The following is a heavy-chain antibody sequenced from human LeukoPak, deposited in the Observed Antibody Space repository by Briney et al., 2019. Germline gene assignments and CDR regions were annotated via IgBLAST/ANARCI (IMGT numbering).Heavy chain of an antibody. CDR3: ARGRRQQLVRSGNYYYMDV. D-gene: IGHD6-13*01. CDR2: IFYSGST. CDR1: SGSISTSNYY. V-gene: IGHV4-39*07. J-gene: IGHJ6*03. Sequence: SETLSLTCTVSSGSISTSNYYWGWVRQPPGKALEWIGNIFYSGSTYYSPSLKSRVTISVDTSKNQFSLKLSSVTAADTAVYYCARGRRQQLVRSGNYYYMDVWGKGTTVTVSS.